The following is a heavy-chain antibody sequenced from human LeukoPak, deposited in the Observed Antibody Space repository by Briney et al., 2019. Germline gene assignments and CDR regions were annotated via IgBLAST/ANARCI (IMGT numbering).Heavy chain of an antibody. CDR1: GFTFSDYY. Sequence: GGSLRLSCAASGFTFSDYYMSWIRQAPGKGLEWVANINVDGSEKYYVDSVKGRFTISRDNAKNSLYLQMNSLTVEDTAVYYCARDDGFSCYSYWGQGTLVTVSS. D-gene: IGHD3/OR15-3a*01. CDR2: INVDGSEK. V-gene: IGHV3-7*01. J-gene: IGHJ4*02. CDR3: ARDDGFSCYSY.